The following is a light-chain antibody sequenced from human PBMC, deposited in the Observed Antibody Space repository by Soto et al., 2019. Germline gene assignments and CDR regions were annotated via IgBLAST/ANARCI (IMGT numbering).Light chain of an antibody. V-gene: IGKV3-20*01. CDR3: HQYVSSPLT. CDR2: GAS. CDR1: QRVSSSY. J-gene: IGKJ4*01. Sequence: EIVLTQSPGTLSLSPGERAPLSCRASQRVSSSYLAWYQQKPGQAPRLLIYGASSRATGIPDRFSGSGSGTDFTLTISRLEPEDFAVYYCHQYVSSPLTFGGGTNVEIK.